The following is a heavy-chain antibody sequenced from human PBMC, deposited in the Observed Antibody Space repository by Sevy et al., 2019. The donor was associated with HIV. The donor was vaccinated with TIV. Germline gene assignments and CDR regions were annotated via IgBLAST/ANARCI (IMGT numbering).Heavy chain of an antibody. CDR1: GFTFSSYS. CDR3: ARGLPAKAYYYDSSGYLAHFDY. J-gene: IGHJ4*02. V-gene: IGHV3-21*01. CDR2: ISSSSYI. D-gene: IGHD3-22*01. Sequence: GGSLRLSCAASGFTFSSYSMNWVRQAPGKGLEWVSSISSSSYIYYADSVKGRFTISRDNAKNSLYLQMNSLRAEDTAVYYCARGLPAKAYYYDSSGYLAHFDYWGQGTLVTVSS.